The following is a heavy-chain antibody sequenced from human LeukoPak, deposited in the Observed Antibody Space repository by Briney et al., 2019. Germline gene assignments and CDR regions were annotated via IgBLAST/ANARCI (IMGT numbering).Heavy chain of an antibody. CDR2: IYYSGST. CDR1: GGSISSYY. CDR3: ACARAIETYYDFWSGSIYAFDI. J-gene: IGHJ3*02. D-gene: IGHD3-3*01. Sequence: PSETLSLTCTVSGGSISSYYWSWIRQPPGKGLEWIGYIYYSGSTNYNPSLKSRVTISVDTSKNQFSLKLSSVTPADTAVYYCACARAIETYYDFWSGSIYAFDIWGQGTMVTVSS. V-gene: IGHV4-59*01.